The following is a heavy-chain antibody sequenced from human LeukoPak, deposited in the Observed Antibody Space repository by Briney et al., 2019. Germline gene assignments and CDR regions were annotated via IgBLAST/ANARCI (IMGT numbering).Heavy chain of an antibody. CDR2: ISSSSSYI. Sequence: PGGSLRLSCAASGFTFSSYWMHWVRQAPGKGLEWVSSISSSSSYIYYADSVKGRFTISRDNAKNSLYLQMNSLRAEDTAVYYCARAHYDFNFDYWGQGTLVTVSS. V-gene: IGHV3-21*01. D-gene: IGHD3-3*01. CDR1: GFTFSSYW. CDR3: ARAHYDFNFDY. J-gene: IGHJ4*02.